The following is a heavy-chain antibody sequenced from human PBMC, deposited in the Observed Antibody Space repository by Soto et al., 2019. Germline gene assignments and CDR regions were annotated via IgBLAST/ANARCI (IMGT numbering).Heavy chain of an antibody. CDR1: GYTFTSYG. CDR3: ARDQGTYCSSTSCHDRFEA. J-gene: IGHJ5*02. Sequence: QVQLVQSGAEVKKPGASVKVSCKASGYTFTSYGISWVRQAPGQGLEWMVWISAYNGNTNYAQKLQGRVTMTTDTCTSTAYMELRSLRSDDTAVYYCARDQGTYCSSTSCHDRFEAWGQGTLVTVSS. V-gene: IGHV1-18*04. D-gene: IGHD2-2*01. CDR2: ISAYNGNT.